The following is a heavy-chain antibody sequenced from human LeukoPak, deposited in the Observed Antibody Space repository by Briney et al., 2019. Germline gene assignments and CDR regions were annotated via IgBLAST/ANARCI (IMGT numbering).Heavy chain of an antibody. D-gene: IGHD6-13*01. Sequence: PSETLSLTCTVSGGSISSYYWSWIRQPPGKGLEWIGYIYYSGSTNYNPSLKSRVTISVDTSKNQFSLKLSSVTAADTAVYYCARGAHSSSWPRVAFDIWGQGTMVTVSS. J-gene: IGHJ3*02. CDR1: GGSISSYY. V-gene: IGHV4-59*01. CDR2: IYYSGST. CDR3: ARGAHSSSWPRVAFDI.